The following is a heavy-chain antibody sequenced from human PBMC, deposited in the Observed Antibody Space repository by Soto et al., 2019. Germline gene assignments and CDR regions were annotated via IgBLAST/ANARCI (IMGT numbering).Heavy chain of an antibody. CDR3: AKECGRSYRSLFAF. CDR1: GFTFSSYS. D-gene: IGHD5-18*01. V-gene: IGHV3-23*01. Sequence: PGGSLRLSCAASGFTFSSYSMSWVRQAPGKGLEWVSGISGSGGSTYYADSVKGRFTISRDNSKNTLYLQMNSLRAEDTAVYYCAKECGRSYRSLFAFRGKGSLVPVSS. J-gene: IGHJ4*02. CDR2: ISGSGGST.